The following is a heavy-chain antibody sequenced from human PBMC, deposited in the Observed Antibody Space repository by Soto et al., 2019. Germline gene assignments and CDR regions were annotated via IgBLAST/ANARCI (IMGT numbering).Heavy chain of an antibody. D-gene: IGHD3-10*01. J-gene: IGHJ4*02. Sequence: QVQLVQSGAEVKKPGSSVKVSCKASGGTFSSYTISWVRQAPGQGLEWMGRIIPILGIANHAQKFQGRVTSTADKSTSTAYRELSSLRSEDTAVYYCARSVWFGESDAEVWGQGTLVTVSS. CDR1: GGTFSSYT. V-gene: IGHV1-69*02. CDR3: ARSVWFGESDAEV. CDR2: IIPILGIA.